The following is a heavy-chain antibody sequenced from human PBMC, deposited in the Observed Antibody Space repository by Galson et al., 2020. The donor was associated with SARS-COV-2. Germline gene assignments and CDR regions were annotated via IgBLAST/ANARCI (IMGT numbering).Heavy chain of an antibody. CDR1: GFTFSNYV. Sequence: GWSLSLSCAASGFTFSNYVMHWVRQAPGKGPEWVAVISSDGSNSFYADSLKGRFTISRDNSKSTLYLQMNSLRAEDTAVYYCARGGEWELPYYFDYWGQGTLVTVSS. CDR2: ISSDGSNS. V-gene: IGHV3-30*04. J-gene: IGHJ4*02. D-gene: IGHD1-26*01. CDR3: ARGGEWELPYYFDY.